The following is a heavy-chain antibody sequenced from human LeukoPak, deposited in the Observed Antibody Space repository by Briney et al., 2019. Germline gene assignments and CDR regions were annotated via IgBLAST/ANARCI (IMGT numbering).Heavy chain of an antibody. CDR2: IYTRGNK. J-gene: IGHJ3*02. CDR1: GFVVSDTF. V-gene: IGHV3-53*01. Sequence: PGGSPRLSCAASGFVVSDTFMSWFRQAPGKGLEWVSVIYTRGNKFYADSVKGRFTISRDNSENTLYLQMNNLRAEDTAVYYCARPHNSSLDNAFDIWGQGTRVTVSS. D-gene: IGHD6-13*01. CDR3: ARPHNSSLDNAFDI.